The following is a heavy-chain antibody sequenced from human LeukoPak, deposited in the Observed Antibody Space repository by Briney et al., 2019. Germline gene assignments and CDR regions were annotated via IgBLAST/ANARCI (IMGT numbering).Heavy chain of an antibody. D-gene: IGHD1-26*01. CDR3: ARDRVGATGGWFDP. CDR2: INHSGRT. CDR1: GGSFSGYY. J-gene: IGHJ5*02. V-gene: IGHV4-34*01. Sequence: PSETLSLTCAVSGGSFSGYYWTWIRQPPGKGLEWIGEINHSGRTNYNPSLKSRVIMSVDTSKNQFSLKLSSVTAADTAVYYCARDRVGATGGWFDPWGQGTLVTVSS.